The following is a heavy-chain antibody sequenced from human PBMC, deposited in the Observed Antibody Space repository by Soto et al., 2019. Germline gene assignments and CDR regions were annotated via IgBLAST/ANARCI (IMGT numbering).Heavy chain of an antibody. Sequence: ASVKVSCKASGYTFTGYYMHWVRQAPGQGLEWMGWINPNSGGTNYAQKFQGWVTMTRDTSISTAYMELSRLRSDDTAVYYCARTGIAVAGTRDYYYGMDGWGQGTTVTVSS. CDR1: GYTFTGYY. D-gene: IGHD6-19*01. CDR2: INPNSGGT. CDR3: ARTGIAVAGTRDYYYGMDG. V-gene: IGHV1-2*04. J-gene: IGHJ6*02.